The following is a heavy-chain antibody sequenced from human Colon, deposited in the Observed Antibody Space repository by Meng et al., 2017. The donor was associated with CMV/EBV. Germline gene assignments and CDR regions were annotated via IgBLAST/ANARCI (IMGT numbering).Heavy chain of an antibody. J-gene: IGHJ4*01. D-gene: IGHD2-15*01. CDR2: ISDDWSYT. CDR3: ARGHLDIGDY. V-gene: IGHV3-74*03. CDR1: GGILSNYG. Sequence: SCAASGGILSNYGMHWVRQAPGKGLVWITRISDDWSYTTYAESGTGRITISRNNARNTVYRQMNTVRAEDAAVDYCARGHLDIGDYWGQGSLVTVSS.